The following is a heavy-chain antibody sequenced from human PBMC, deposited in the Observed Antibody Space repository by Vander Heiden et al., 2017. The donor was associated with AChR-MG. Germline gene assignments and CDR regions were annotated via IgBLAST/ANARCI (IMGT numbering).Heavy chain of an antibody. Sequence: QVQLVESGGGVVQPGGSLRLSCAVSGSSFRTSGMPWVRQAPGKGLEWVAVVSSDGGTKFYADSVRDRFAISRDNPKSTLFLQMNSLRAEDTAVYYCAKMGGDPGDGVDYWGQGTLVSVSS. J-gene: IGHJ4*02. D-gene: IGHD2-21*02. CDR3: AKMGGDPGDGVDY. V-gene: IGHV3-30*18. CDR1: GSSFRTSG. CDR2: VSSDGGTK.